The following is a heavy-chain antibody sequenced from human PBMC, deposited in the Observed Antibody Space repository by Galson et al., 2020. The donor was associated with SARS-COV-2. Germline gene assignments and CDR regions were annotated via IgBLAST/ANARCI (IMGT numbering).Heavy chain of an antibody. D-gene: IGHD2-2*01. Sequence: SGPTLVKPTQTLTLTCTFSGFSLSTIGMCVSWIRQPPGKALEWLALIDWVDDKYYSTSLKTRLTISKDTSKNQVVLTMTNMDPVDTATYYCARLTEVPAAMTSYYYGMDVWGQGTTVTVSS. V-gene: IGHV2-70*01. CDR3: ARLTEVPAAMTSYYYGMDV. J-gene: IGHJ6*02. CDR1: GFSLSTIGMC. CDR2: IDWVDDK.